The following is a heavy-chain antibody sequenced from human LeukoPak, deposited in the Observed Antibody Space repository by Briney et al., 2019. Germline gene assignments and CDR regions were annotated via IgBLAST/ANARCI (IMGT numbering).Heavy chain of an antibody. J-gene: IGHJ6*02. V-gene: IGHV3-13*01. CDR2: IGTAGDT. Sequence: GGSLRLSCAASGFTFSSYDMHWVRQATGKGLEWVSAIGTAGDTYYPGSVKGRFTISRENAKNSLYLQMNSLRAGDTVVYYCARDRKGYCSGGSCYSVYYGMDVWGQGTTVTVSS. CDR3: ARDRKGYCSGGSCYSVYYGMDV. CDR1: GFTFSSYD. D-gene: IGHD2-15*01.